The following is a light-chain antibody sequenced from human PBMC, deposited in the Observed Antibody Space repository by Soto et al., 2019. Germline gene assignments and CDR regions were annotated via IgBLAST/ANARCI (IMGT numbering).Light chain of an antibody. J-gene: IGKJ4*01. Sequence: EIVLTQSPGTLSLSSGERATLSCRASQSVRSNYLAWYQQKPGQAPRLLIYGASSRATGIPDRFGGSGSGTDVTLTISRLEPEDFAVYYCQQYASSPLTFGGVTKVEIK. CDR2: GAS. CDR3: QQYASSPLT. V-gene: IGKV3-20*01. CDR1: QSVRSNY.